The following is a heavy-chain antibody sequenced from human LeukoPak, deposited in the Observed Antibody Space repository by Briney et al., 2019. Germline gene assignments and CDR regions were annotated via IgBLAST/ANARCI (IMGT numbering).Heavy chain of an antibody. Sequence: PGGSLRLSCAASGFTFSSYGMHWVRQAPGKGLEWMAFIRYDGSNKYYADSVKGRFTISRDNSKNTLYLQMNSLRAEDTAVYYCAKESSSGWYYFDYWGQGTLVTVSS. CDR3: AKESSSGWYYFDY. J-gene: IGHJ4*02. CDR1: GFTFSSYG. D-gene: IGHD6-19*01. CDR2: IRYDGSNK. V-gene: IGHV3-30*02.